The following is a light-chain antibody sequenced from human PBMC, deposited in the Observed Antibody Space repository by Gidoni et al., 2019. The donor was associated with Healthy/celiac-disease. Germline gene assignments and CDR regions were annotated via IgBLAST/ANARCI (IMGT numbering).Light chain of an antibody. CDR1: QSVSSY. CDR3: QQRSNWPT. J-gene: IGKJ4*01. Sequence: ESVLTQTPATLALSPGERATLSCRASQSVSSYLAWYQQKPGQAPRLLIYDASNRSTGLPARFSGSGSGTDFTLTISCLEPEDFAVYYCQQRSNWPTFGGGTQVEIK. V-gene: IGKV3-11*01. CDR2: DAS.